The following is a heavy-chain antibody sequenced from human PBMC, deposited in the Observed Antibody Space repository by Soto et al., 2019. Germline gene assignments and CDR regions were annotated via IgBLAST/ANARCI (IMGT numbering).Heavy chain of an antibody. CDR3: ARDRYSSSWTGYYYYYGMDV. V-gene: IGHV1-69*01. D-gene: IGHD6-13*01. CDR2: IIPIFGTA. CDR1: GGTFSSYA. Sequence: QVQLVQSGAEVKKPGSSAKVSCKASGGTFSSYAISWVRQAPGQGLEWMGGIIPIFGTANYAQKFQGRVTITADESTSTAYMELSSLRSEDTAVYYCARDRYSSSWTGYYYYYGMDVWGQGTTVTVSS. J-gene: IGHJ6*02.